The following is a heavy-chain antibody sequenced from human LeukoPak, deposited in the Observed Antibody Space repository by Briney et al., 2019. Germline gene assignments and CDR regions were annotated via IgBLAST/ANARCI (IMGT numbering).Heavy chain of an antibody. D-gene: IGHD5-24*01. J-gene: IGHJ4*02. Sequence: SKTLSLTCTVSGGSISTRNYYWGWIRQPPGKGLEWIGGIYYSGSPYYNPSLKSRVTISVDTSRNQFSLKLRSMTAADTAVYYCARLMDGYNPDYRGQGTLVTVSS. CDR2: IYYSGSP. V-gene: IGHV4-39*01. CDR3: ARLMDGYNPDY. CDR1: GGSISTRNYY.